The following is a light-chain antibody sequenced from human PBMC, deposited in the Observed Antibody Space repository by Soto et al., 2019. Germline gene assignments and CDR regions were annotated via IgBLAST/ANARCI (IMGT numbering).Light chain of an antibody. V-gene: IGLV2-8*01. CDR3: NSYVGSNNYV. CDR1: ASDIGRYNY. J-gene: IGLJ1*01. CDR2: EVT. Sequence: QSALTQPPSASGSPGQSVTISCIGTASDIGRYNYVSWYQHHPGKAPKLIIYEVTKRPSGVPDRFPGSKSGNTASLTVSGLQADDEADYYCNSYVGSNNYVFGTGTKLTVL.